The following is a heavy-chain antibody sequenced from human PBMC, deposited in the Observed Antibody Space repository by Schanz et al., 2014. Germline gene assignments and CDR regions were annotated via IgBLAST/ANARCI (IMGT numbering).Heavy chain of an antibody. CDR2: ISAYNGNT. D-gene: IGHD3-3*01. Sequence: QVQLVQSGAEVKKPGASVKVSCKASGYTFTSYGISWVRQAPGQGLEWMGWISAYNGNTKYPQKLQGRVTMTTDTSTSTANMELRRLRSDGTAVYYCARSAGRDFWSGYYTRFDYWGQGTLVTVSS. V-gene: IGHV1-18*01. CDR1: GYTFTSYG. CDR3: ARSAGRDFWSGYYTRFDY. J-gene: IGHJ4*02.